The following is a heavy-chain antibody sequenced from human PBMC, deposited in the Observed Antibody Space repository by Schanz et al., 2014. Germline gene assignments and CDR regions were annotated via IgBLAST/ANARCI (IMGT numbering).Heavy chain of an antibody. CDR1: GFTFSSYA. J-gene: IGHJ4*02. V-gene: IGHV3-23*05. Sequence: EVQLLESGGGLVQPGGSLRLSCAASGFTFSSYAMSWVRQAPGKGLEWVSTVYMSAASTRYADSVKGRFIISRDSSKNTMYLQFNSLGAEDTAVYYCAKQHDDGGLSDHWGQGTLVTVSS. D-gene: IGHD4-17*01. CDR2: VYMSAAST. CDR3: AKQHDDGGLSDH.